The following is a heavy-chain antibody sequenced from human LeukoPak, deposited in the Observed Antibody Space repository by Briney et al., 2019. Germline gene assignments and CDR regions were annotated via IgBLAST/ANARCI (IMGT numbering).Heavy chain of an antibody. CDR1: EFTFSTYG. J-gene: IGHJ6*02. D-gene: IGHD4-17*01. CDR3: AKNYGDYGDYYAMDV. CDR2: ISYDGSNK. Sequence: GRSLRLSCAASEFTFSTYGMHWVRQAPGKGLEWVAVISYDGSNKYYADSVKGRFTISGDNSMNTLHLQMNSLRVEDTAVYYCAKNYGDYGDYYAMDVWGQGTTVTVSS. V-gene: IGHV3-30*18.